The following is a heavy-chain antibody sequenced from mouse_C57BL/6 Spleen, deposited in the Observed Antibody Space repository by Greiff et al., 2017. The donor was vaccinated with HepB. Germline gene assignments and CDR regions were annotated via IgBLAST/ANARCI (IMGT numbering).Heavy chain of an antibody. D-gene: IGHD1-1*01. Sequence: VQLQQSGPELVKPGASVKISCKASGYSFTGYYMNWVKQSPEKSLEWIGEINPSTGGTTYNQKFKAKATLTVDKSSSTAYMQLKSLTSEDSAVYYCARGGYSGSRGGYYFDYWGQGTTLTVSS. CDR1: GYSFTGYY. CDR3: ARGGYSGSRGGYYFDY. J-gene: IGHJ2*01. CDR2: INPSTGGT. V-gene: IGHV1-42*01.